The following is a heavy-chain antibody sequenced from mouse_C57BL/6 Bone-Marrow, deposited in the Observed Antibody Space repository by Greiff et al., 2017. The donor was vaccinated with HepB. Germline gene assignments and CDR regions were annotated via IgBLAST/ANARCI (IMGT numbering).Heavy chain of an antibody. D-gene: IGHD2-1*01. J-gene: IGHJ1*03. V-gene: IGHV1-26*01. CDR3: ARKYYGNYVGYFDV. CDR1: GYTFTDYY. Sequence: VQLQQSGPELVKPGASVKISCKASGYTFTDYYMNWVKQSHGKSLEWIGDINPNNGGTSYNQKFKGKATLTVDKSSSTAYMELRSLTSEDSAVYYCARKYYGNYVGYFDVWGTGTTVTVSS. CDR2: INPNNGGT.